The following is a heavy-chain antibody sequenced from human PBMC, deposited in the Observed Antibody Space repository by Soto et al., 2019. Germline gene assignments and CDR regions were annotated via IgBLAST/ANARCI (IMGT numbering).Heavy chain of an antibody. CDR2: IYYSGST. CDR1: GGSISSYY. Sequence: PSETLSLTCTVSGGSISSYYWSWIRQPPGKGLEWIGYIYYSGSTNYNPSLKSRVTISVDTSKNQFSLKLSSVTAADTAVYYCARVSDSGYDNEWFDPWGQGTLVNVSS. J-gene: IGHJ5*02. V-gene: IGHV4-59*01. CDR3: ARVSDSGYDNEWFDP. D-gene: IGHD5-12*01.